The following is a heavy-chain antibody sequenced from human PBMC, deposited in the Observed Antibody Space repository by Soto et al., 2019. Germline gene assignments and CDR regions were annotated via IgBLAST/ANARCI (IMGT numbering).Heavy chain of an antibody. V-gene: IGHV1-69*13. D-gene: IGHD3-3*01. Sequence: SVKVSCKASGGTFSSYAISWVRQAPGQGLEWMGGIIPIFGTANYAQKFQGRVTITADESTSTVYMELSSLRSEDTAVYYCARDLPSGIFGLTHWGQGTLVTVSS. CDR3: ARDLPSGIFGLTH. CDR1: GGTFSSYA. CDR2: IIPIFGTA. J-gene: IGHJ4*02.